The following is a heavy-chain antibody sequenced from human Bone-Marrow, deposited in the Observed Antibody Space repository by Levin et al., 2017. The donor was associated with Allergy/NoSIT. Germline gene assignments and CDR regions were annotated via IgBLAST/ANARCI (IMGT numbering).Heavy chain of an antibody. D-gene: IGHD3-16*01. Sequence: GGSLRLSCKVSGHTLSDLSVHWVRQAPGNGLEWMGGYDPETTEILYAQKFQGRVSLTEDTSTDTAYMEMSSLRFDDTAVYYCAADLLATLGNWGQGTVVTVSS. CDR1: GHTLSDLS. CDR3: AADLLATLGN. J-gene: IGHJ4*02. V-gene: IGHV1-24*01. CDR2: YDPETTEI.